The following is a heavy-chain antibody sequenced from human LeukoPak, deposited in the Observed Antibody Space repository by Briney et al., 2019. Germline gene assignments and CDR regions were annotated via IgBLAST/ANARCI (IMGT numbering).Heavy chain of an antibody. D-gene: IGHD4-17*01. CDR2: IYYSRST. CDR3: ARDVPPTYGDYEDEPYYFDY. J-gene: IGHJ4*02. CDR1: GGSISSSSYY. Sequence: PSETLSLTCTVSGGSISSSSYYWGWIRQPPGKGLEWIGSIYYSRSTYYNPSLKSRVTISVDTSKNQFSLKLSSVTAADTAVYYCARDVPPTYGDYEDEPYYFDYWGQGTLVTVSS. V-gene: IGHV4-39*07.